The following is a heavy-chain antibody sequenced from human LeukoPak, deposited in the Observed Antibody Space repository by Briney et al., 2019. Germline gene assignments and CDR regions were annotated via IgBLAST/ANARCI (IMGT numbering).Heavy chain of an antibody. CDR3: AKPYSSGWYSDFDY. J-gene: IGHJ4*02. Sequence: GGSLRLSCAASGFTFSSYSMSWVRQAPGKGLEWVSAISGSGGSTYYADSVKGRFTISRDNSKNTLYLQMNSLRAEDTAVYYCAKPYSSGWYSDFDYWGQGTLVTVSS. V-gene: IGHV3-23*01. CDR1: GFTFSSYS. D-gene: IGHD6-19*01. CDR2: ISGSGGST.